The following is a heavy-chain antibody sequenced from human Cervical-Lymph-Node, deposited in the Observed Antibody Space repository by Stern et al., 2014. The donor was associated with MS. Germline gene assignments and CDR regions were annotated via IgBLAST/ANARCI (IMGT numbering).Heavy chain of an antibody. J-gene: IGHJ3*02. V-gene: IGHV1-18*01. CDR2: IRAYNCNT. Sequence: QVQLGQSGAEVKKPGASVKVSCKASGYTFTSYGISLVRQAPGQGLEWKGWIRAYNCNTNYATQLQGRVTMTTDTSTSTAYMELSSLRSYDSAVYYCARGLLGIENAFDIWGQGTMVTVSS. CDR3: ARGLLGIENAFDI. D-gene: IGHD2-15*01. CDR1: GYTFTSYG.